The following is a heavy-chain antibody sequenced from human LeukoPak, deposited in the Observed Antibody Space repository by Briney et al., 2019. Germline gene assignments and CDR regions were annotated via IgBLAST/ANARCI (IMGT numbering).Heavy chain of an antibody. J-gene: IGHJ4*02. V-gene: IGHV3-30-3*01. Sequence: GGSLRLSCAASGFTFSSHAMHWVRQAPGKGLEWVAVLSYDGSKKYYADSVKGRFTISRDNSKNTLYLQMNSLRVEDTAVYYCARDLRGSDAYYFDYWGQGTLATVSS. D-gene: IGHD3-10*01. CDR3: ARDLRGSDAYYFDY. CDR1: GFTFSSHA. CDR2: LSYDGSKK.